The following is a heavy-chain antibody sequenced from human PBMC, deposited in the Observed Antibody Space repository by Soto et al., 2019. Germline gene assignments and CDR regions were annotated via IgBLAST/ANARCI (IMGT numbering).Heavy chain of an antibody. CDR1: GFTFSSYA. Sequence: PGGSLRLSCAASGFTFSSYAMSWVRQAPGKGLEWVSAISGSGGSTYYADSVKGRFTISRDNSKNTLYLQMNSLRAEDTAVYYCARDGRVIQLWFLNYYFDYWGQGTLVTVSS. CDR2: ISGSGGST. J-gene: IGHJ4*02. D-gene: IGHD5-18*01. V-gene: IGHV3-23*01. CDR3: ARDGRVIQLWFLNYYFDY.